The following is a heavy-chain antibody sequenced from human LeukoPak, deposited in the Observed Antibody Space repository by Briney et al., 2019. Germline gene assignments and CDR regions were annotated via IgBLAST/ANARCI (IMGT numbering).Heavy chain of an antibody. CDR2: IDPGDSQT. Sequence: GESLKISCKASGYSFTTYWISWVRQMPGKGLEWMGRIDPGDSQTNYSPSFQGHVTISADKSISTAYLQWSSLKASDTAMYYCARHSSVLNSFDPWGQGTLVTVSS. J-gene: IGHJ5*02. CDR3: ARHSSVLNSFDP. CDR1: GYSFTTYW. V-gene: IGHV5-10-1*01. D-gene: IGHD3-22*01.